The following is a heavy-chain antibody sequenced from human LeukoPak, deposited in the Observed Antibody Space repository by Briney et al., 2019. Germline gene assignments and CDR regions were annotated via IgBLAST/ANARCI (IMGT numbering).Heavy chain of an antibody. CDR3: ARASPYYYDSSGYQRRFDP. CDR2: INHSGST. D-gene: IGHD3-22*01. CDR1: GGSFSGYY. Sequence: PSETLSLTCAVYGGSFSGYYWSWIRQPPGKGLEWIGEINHSGSTNYNLSLKSRVTISVDTSKNQFSLKLSSVTAADTAVYYCARASPYYYDSSGYQRRFDPWGQGTLVTVSS. J-gene: IGHJ5*02. V-gene: IGHV4-34*01.